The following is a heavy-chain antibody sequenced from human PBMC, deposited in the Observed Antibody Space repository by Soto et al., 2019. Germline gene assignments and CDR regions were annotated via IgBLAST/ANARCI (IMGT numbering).Heavy chain of an antibody. Sequence: SQTLSLTCAISGDSVYSNSAAWNWIRQSPSRGLEWLGRTYYRSKWYNDYAVSVKSRITINPDTSKNQFSLQLNSVTPDDTAVYYCERALPMFRSNWLDPWCQLPRVTV. V-gene: IGHV6-1*01. CDR2: TYYRSKWYN. J-gene: IGHJ5*02. D-gene: IGHD3-10*01. CDR3: ERALPMFRSNWLDP. CDR1: GDSVYSNSAA.